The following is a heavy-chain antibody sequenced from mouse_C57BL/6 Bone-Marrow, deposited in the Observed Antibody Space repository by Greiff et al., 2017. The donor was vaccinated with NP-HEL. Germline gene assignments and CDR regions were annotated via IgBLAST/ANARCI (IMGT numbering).Heavy chain of an antibody. CDR1: GFTFSSYA. D-gene: IGHD1-1*01. CDR3: ARDRGYYYGSSPAY. Sequence: EVQRVESGGGLVKPGGSLKLSCAASGFTFSSYAMSWVRQTPEKRLEWVATISDGGSYTYYPDNVKGRFTISRDNAKNNLYLQMSHLKSEDTAMYYCARDRGYYYGSSPAYWGQGTLVTVSA. CDR2: ISDGGSYT. V-gene: IGHV5-4*01. J-gene: IGHJ3*01.